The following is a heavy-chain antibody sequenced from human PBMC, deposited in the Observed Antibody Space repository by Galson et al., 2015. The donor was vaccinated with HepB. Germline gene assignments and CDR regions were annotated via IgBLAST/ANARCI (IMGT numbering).Heavy chain of an antibody. CDR3: ARDSVYQMVVTAMDYFDY. D-gene: IGHD2-21*02. CDR2: ISSSGSTI. Sequence: SLRLSCAASGFTFSDYYMSWIRQAPGKGLEWVSYISSSGSTIYYADSVKGRFTISRDNAKNSLYLQMNSLRAEDTAVYYCARDSVYQMVVTAMDYFDYWGQGTLVTVSS. CDR1: GFTFSDYY. J-gene: IGHJ4*02. V-gene: IGHV3-11*01.